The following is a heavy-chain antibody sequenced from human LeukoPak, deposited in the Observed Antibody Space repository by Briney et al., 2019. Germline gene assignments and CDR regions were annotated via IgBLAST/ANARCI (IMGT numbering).Heavy chain of an antibody. J-gene: IGHJ4*02. CDR1: GFTFRSYG. V-gene: IGHV3-33*06. D-gene: IGHD3-3*01. Sequence: PGGSLRLSCAASGFTFRSYGMHWVRQAPGKGLEWVAVIWYDGSNKYYADSVKGRFTISRDNSKNTLYLQMNSLRAEDTAVYYCAKDLSSGVVNHYWGQGTLVTVSS. CDR3: AKDLSSGVVNHY. CDR2: IWYDGSNK.